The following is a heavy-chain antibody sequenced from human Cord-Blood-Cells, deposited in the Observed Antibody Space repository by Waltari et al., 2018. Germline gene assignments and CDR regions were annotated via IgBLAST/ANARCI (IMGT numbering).Heavy chain of an antibody. J-gene: IGHJ2*01. V-gene: IGHV4-34*01. Sequence: QVQLQQWGSGLLKPSATLSLTCPVYGGSFSGYSWSWIRQPPGKGLEWIGEYNHSGSTNYNPSLKSRVTISVDTSKNQFSLKLSSVTAADTAVYYCAREGWYFDLWGRGTLVTVSS. CDR2: YNHSGST. CDR1: GGSFSGYS. CDR3: AREGWYFDL.